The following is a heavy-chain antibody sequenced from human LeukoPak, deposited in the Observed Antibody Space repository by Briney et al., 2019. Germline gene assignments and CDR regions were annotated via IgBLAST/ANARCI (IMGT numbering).Heavy chain of an antibody. CDR3: ARHVIQGAFDI. CDR1: GGSISSYY. D-gene: IGHD2/OR15-2a*01. CDR2: IYYSGST. Sequence: PSETLSLTCTVSGGSISSYYWSWIRQPPGKGLEWIGSIYYSGSTYCNPSLKSRVTISVDMSKNQFSLKLSSVTAADTAVYYCARHVIQGAFDIWGQGTMVTVSS. J-gene: IGHJ3*02. V-gene: IGHV4-59*05.